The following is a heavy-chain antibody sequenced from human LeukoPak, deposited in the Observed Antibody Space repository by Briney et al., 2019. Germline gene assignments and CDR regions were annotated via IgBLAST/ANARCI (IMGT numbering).Heavy chain of an antibody. D-gene: IGHD6-19*01. J-gene: IGHJ3*02. CDR2: IRYDGSNK. CDR1: GFTFSTYG. Sequence: PGGSLRLSCAASGFTFSTYGMRWVRQAPGKGLEWLAFIRYDGSNKYYADSVKGRFTISKDNSKNTLYLQMNSLKPEDTAVYYCAKEFYTSGWPEGFDIWGQGTMVTVSS. V-gene: IGHV3-30*02. CDR3: AKEFYTSGWPEGFDI.